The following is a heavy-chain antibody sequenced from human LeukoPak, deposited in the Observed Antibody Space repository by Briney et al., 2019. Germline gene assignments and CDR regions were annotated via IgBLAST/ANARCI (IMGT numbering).Heavy chain of an antibody. D-gene: IGHD3-22*01. J-gene: IGHJ4*02. V-gene: IGHV3-43D*03. CDR2: ITWDGDST. CDR1: GFTFDDYA. Sequence: GGSLRLSCAASGFTFDDYAMHWVRQAPGKGLEWVSLITWDGDSTYYADSVKGRFTISRDNAKNSLYLQMNSLRAEDTAVYYCARHVVGVGFDYWGQGTLVTVSS. CDR3: ARHVVGVGFDY.